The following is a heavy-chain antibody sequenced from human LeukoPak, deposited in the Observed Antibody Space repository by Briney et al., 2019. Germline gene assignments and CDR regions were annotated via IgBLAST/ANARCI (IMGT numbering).Heavy chain of an antibody. D-gene: IGHD4-23*01. Sequence: APVKVSCTASGYTFTSYGISWVRQAPGQGLEWMGWISAYNGNTNYAQKLQGRVTMTTDTSTSTAYMELRSLRSDDTAVYYCARGLYSHDYGGKEADYWGQGTLVTVSS. V-gene: IGHV1-18*01. J-gene: IGHJ4*02. CDR1: GYTFTSYG. CDR3: ARGLYSHDYGGKEADY. CDR2: ISAYNGNT.